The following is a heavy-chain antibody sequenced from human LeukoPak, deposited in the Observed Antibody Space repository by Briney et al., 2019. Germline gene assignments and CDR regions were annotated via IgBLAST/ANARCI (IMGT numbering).Heavy chain of an antibody. Sequence: PSETLSLTCTVSGGSISSSSYYWGWLRQPPGKGLEWIGSIYYSGSTYYNPSLKSRVTISVDTSKNQFSLKLSSVTAADTAVYYCARRVQLWFLDYWGQGTLVTVSS. J-gene: IGHJ4*02. CDR2: IYYSGST. CDR1: GGSISSSSYY. V-gene: IGHV4-39*01. CDR3: ARRVQLWFLDY. D-gene: IGHD5-18*01.